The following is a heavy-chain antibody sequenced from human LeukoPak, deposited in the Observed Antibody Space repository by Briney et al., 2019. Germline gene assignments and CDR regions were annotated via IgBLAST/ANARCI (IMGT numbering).Heavy chain of an antibody. D-gene: IGHD3-22*01. J-gene: IGHJ3*01. Sequence: GGSLRLSCAASGFSFDTHSMNWVRQSPGKGLEWVSSISSGSSYIHYADAMKGRFTISRDNAKNSLYLQMNDLRTEDTAVYYCVRVSQDDDYSDSTVQGAFDLWGQGTMVTVS. CDR1: GFSFDTHS. CDR3: VRVSQDDDYSDSTVQGAFDL. CDR2: ISSGSSYI. V-gene: IGHV3-21*06.